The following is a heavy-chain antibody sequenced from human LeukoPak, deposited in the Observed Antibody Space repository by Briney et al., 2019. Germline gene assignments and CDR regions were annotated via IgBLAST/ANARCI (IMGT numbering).Heavy chain of an antibody. D-gene: IGHD3-10*01. V-gene: IGHV3-30-3*01. CDR2: ISYDGSNK. CDR3: ARDSFYGSGSLPSDYGMDV. CDR1: GFTFSSYA. J-gene: IGHJ6*02. Sequence: GGSLRLSCAASGFTFSSYAMSWVRQAPGKGLEWVAVISYDGSNKYCADSVKGRFTISRDNSKNTLYLQMNSLRAEDTAVYYCARDSFYGSGSLPSDYGMDVWGQGTTVTVSS.